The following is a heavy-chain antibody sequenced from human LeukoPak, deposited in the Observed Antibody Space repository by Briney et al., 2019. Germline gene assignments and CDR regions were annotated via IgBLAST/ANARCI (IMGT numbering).Heavy chain of an antibody. V-gene: IGHV3-30*18. J-gene: IGHJ3*02. Sequence: GGSLRLPCAASGFTFSSYGMHWVRQAPGKGLEWVAVISYDGSNKYYADSVKGRFTISRDNSKNTLYLQMNSLRAEDTAVYYCAKDLNSGPRDIWGQGTMVTVSS. D-gene: IGHD1-26*01. CDR1: GFTFSSYG. CDR2: ISYDGSNK. CDR3: AKDLNSGPRDI.